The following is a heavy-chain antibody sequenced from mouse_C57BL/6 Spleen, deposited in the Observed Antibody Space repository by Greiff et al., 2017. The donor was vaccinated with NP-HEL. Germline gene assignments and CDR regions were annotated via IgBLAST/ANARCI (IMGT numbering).Heavy chain of an antibody. CDR1: GFTFSSYA. D-gene: IGHD4-1*01. CDR3: ARDNWSRAMDY. J-gene: IGHJ4*01. V-gene: IGHV5-4*01. CDR2: ISDGGSYT. Sequence: EVQVVESGGGLVKPGGSLKLSCAASGFTFSSYAMSWVRQTPEKRLEWVATISDGGSYTYYPDNVKGRFTISRDNAKNNLYLQMSHLKSEDTAMYYCARDNWSRAMDYWGQGTSVTVSS.